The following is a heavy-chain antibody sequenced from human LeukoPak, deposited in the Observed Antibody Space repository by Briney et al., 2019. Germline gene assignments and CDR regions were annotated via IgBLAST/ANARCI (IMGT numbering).Heavy chain of an antibody. J-gene: IGHJ3*02. Sequence: GGSLRLSCAASGFTISSSYMSWVRQAPGKGLEWVSFIYSGGSTYYADSVKGRFTISGDNSKNTLYLQMNSLRAEDTAVYYCASFRMVVAATIHALDIWGQGTMVTVSS. V-gene: IGHV3-53*01. CDR1: GFTISSSY. CDR3: ASFRMVVAATIHALDI. D-gene: IGHD2-15*01. CDR2: IYSGGST.